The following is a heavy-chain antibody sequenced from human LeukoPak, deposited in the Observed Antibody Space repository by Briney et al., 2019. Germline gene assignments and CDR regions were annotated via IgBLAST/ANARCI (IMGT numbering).Heavy chain of an antibody. CDR1: GFTFSSYA. J-gene: IGHJ3*02. CDR2: ISGSGGST. V-gene: IGHV3-23*01. Sequence: GGSLILSCAASGFTFSSYAMSWVRQAPGKGLEWVSAISGSGGSTYYADSVKGRFTISRDNSKNTLYLQMNSLRAEDTAVYYCAKDLWEYSGYDYDAFDIWGQGTMVTVSS. D-gene: IGHD5-12*01. CDR3: AKDLWEYSGYDYDAFDI.